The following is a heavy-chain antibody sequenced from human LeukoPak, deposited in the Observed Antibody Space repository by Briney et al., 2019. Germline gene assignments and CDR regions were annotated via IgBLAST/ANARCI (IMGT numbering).Heavy chain of an antibody. CDR1: GGSISSSSYY. V-gene: IGHV4-39*07. Sequence: KSSETLSLTCTVSGGSISSSSYYWGWIRQPPGKGLEWIGSIYYSGSTYYNPSLKSRVTISVDTSKNQFSLKLSSVTAADTAVYYCARVQLVLRYFGLFDPWGQGTLVTVSS. D-gene: IGHD3-9*01. J-gene: IGHJ5*02. CDR2: IYYSGST. CDR3: ARVQLVLRYFGLFDP.